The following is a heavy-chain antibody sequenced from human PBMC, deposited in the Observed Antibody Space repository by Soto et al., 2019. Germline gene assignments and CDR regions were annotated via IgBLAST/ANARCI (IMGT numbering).Heavy chain of an antibody. CDR2: IIPIFGTA. D-gene: IGHD3-3*01. V-gene: IGHV1-69*13. CDR1: GGTFSSYA. CDR3: AREDRRITIFGVVVRRFDP. Sequence: ASVKVSCKASGGTFSSYAISWVRQAPGQGLEWMGGIIPIFGTANYAQKFQGRVTITADESTSTAYMELSSLRSEDTAVYYCAREDRRITIFGVVVRRFDPWGQGTLVTVSS. J-gene: IGHJ5*02.